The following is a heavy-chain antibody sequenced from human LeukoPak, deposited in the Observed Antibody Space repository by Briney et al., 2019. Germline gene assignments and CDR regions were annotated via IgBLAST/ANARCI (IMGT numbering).Heavy chain of an antibody. D-gene: IGHD1-1*01. CDR2: IRNKANSYST. CDR1: GFNFRDST. J-gene: IGHJ4*02. Sequence: GGSLKLSCAASGFNFRDSTVYWVRQVPGKGLEWIGRIRNKANSYSTAVAASVKGRFSIARDDSKSTAFLQMNSLRAEDTAVYYCAKAPFHRGIETAANDYWGQGTLVTVSS. CDR3: AKAPFHRGIETAANDY. V-gene: IGHV3-73*01.